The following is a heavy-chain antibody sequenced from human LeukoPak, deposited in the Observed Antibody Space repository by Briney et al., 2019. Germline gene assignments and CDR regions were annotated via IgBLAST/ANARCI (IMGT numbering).Heavy chain of an antibody. Sequence: ASVKVSCTASGGTFSSYAISWVRQAPGQGLEWMGWISAYNGNTNYAQKLQGRVTMTTDTSTSTAYMELRSLRSDDTAVYYCARVKRSGSYPLGNRCYYMDVWDKGTTVTISS. CDR2: ISAYNGNT. CDR1: GGTFSSYA. V-gene: IGHV1-18*01. J-gene: IGHJ6*03. CDR3: ARVKRSGSYPLGNRCYYMDV. D-gene: IGHD3-10*01.